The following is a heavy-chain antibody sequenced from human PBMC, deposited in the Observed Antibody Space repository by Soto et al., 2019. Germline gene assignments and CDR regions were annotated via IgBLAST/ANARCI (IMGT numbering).Heavy chain of an antibody. CDR3: RVVQAAILPTTYCYYGLHV. D-gene: IGHD2-2*02. CDR2: IKSKTDGGTT. V-gene: IGHV3-15*01. J-gene: IGHJ6*02. CDR1: GFTISNAW. Sequence: KAGGSLRLSCAASGFTISNAWMGWVRQPPGKGLELVGHIKSKTDGGTTDYAAPVKGRFTISIGDPNKKLYLQMNSLKTEDTAVYYCRVVQAAILPTTYCYYGLHVWGQGTPVTVS.